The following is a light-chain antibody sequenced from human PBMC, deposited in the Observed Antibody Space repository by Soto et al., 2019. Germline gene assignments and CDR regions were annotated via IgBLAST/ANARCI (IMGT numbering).Light chain of an antibody. V-gene: IGLV2-14*01. J-gene: IGLJ1*01. Sequence: QSLLTQPASVSGSPGQSITISCTGTSSDVGGYNYVSWYQQHPGKAPKLMIYAVTDRPSGVSSRFSGSKSGNTASLTISGLQAEDEADYYCSSYPSRRTSLGTGTKATV. CDR2: AVT. CDR3: SSYPSRRTS. CDR1: SSDVGGYNY.